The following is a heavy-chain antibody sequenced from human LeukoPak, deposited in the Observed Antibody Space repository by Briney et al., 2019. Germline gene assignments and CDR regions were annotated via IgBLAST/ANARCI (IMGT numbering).Heavy chain of an antibody. D-gene: IGHD3-10*01. CDR2: ISSSSSYI. V-gene: IGHV3-21*01. CDR1: GFTFSSYS. Sequence: GGSLRLSCAASGFTFSSYSMNWVGQAPGKGLEWVSSISSSSSYIYYADSVKGRFTISRDNAKNSLYLQMNSLRAEDTAVYYCARDSGEEGFDYWGQGTLVTVSS. CDR3: ARDSGEEGFDY. J-gene: IGHJ4*02.